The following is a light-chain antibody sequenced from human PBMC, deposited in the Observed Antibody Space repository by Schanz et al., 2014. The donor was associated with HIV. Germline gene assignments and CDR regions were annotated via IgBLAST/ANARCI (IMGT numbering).Light chain of an antibody. CDR2: AAS. V-gene: IGKV1-39*01. CDR3: QQYYGYSSYT. Sequence: DIQMTQSPSSLSASVGDRVTITCRASQSISSYLNWYQQKPGKAPKLLIYAASSLQSGVPSRFSGSGSGTEFALIISSLQPDDFATYYCQQYYGYSSYTFGQGTTLDIK. CDR1: QSISSY. J-gene: IGKJ2*01.